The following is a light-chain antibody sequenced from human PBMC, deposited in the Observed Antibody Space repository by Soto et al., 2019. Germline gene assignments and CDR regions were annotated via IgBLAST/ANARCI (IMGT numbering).Light chain of an antibody. V-gene: IGKV1-39*01. CDR2: GAS. CDR1: QSISKS. Sequence: DFQVTQSPSSLSASVGDRVTITCRVSQSISKSLNWYQQKPGEAPELLIYGASKLQSGVPSRFSGSGSGTDFTLTISSLQPEDSASYDCQGSYSGPVAFGQGTK. J-gene: IGKJ1*01. CDR3: QGSYSGPVA.